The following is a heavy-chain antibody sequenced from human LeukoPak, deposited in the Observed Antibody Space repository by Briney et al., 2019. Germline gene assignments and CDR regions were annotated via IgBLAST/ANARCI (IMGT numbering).Heavy chain of an antibody. V-gene: IGHV4-59*08. D-gene: IGHD1-1*01. CDR1: GGSISDYY. Sequence: SQTLSLTCTVSGGSISDYYWSWIRQPPGKGLEWIGYIYYSGSTNYSPSLKSRVTISVDTSKNQFSLNLSSVTAADTAVYYCARGRTGQLEYYYYYYMDVWGKGTTVTVSS. CDR3: ARGRTGQLEYYYYYYMDV. CDR2: IYYSGST. J-gene: IGHJ6*03.